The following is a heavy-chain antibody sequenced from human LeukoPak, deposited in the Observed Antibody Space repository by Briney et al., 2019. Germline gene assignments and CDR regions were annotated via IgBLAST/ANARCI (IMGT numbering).Heavy chain of an antibody. CDR1: GGSISSYY. J-gene: IGHJ6*02. V-gene: IGHV4-59*12. CDR3: ASGVQWLGNYYYYGMDV. CDR2: IYYSGST. Sequence: EPSETLSLTCTVSGGSISSYYWSWIRQPPGKGLEWIGYIYYSGSTNYNPSLKSRVTISVDTSKNQFSLKLSSVTAADTAVYYCASGVQWLGNYYYYGMDVWGQGTTVTVSS. D-gene: IGHD6-19*01.